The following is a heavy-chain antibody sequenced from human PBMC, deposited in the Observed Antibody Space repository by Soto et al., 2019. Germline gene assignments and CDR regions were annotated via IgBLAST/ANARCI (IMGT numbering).Heavy chain of an antibody. CDR1: GFTFSSYG. CDR2: ISYDGSNK. Sequence: GGSLRLSCAASGFTFSSYGMHWVRQAPGKGLEWVAVISYDGSNKYYADSVKGRFTISRDNSKNTLYLQMNSLRAEDTAVYYCARSASSLSDWYYFDYWGQGTLVTVSS. CDR3: ARSASSLSDWYYFDY. J-gene: IGHJ4*02. D-gene: IGHD6-19*01. V-gene: IGHV3-30*03.